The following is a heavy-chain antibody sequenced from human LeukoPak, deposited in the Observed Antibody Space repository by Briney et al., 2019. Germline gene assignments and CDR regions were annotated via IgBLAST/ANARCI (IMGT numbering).Heavy chain of an antibody. CDR1: GFSFSSYG. Sequence: GGSLRLSCAASGFSFSSYGMNWVRQAPGKGLEWVSAISGSGGTTYYADSVKGRFTISRDNAKNSLYLQMNSLRAEDTAVYYCARDRHLRGFDPWGQGTLVSVSS. V-gene: IGHV3-21*04. CDR3: ARDRHLRGFDP. CDR2: ISGSGGTT. J-gene: IGHJ5*02. D-gene: IGHD6-6*01.